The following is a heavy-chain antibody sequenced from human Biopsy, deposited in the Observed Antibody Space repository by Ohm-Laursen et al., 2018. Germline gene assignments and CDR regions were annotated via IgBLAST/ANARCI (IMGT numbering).Heavy chain of an antibody. V-gene: IGHV4-31*01. CDR1: GGSIGGGEYY. J-gene: IGHJ2*01. CDR3: ARGVPHYDGSGFPLAGYWYFDL. CDR2: ISYSGTT. D-gene: IGHD3-22*01. Sequence: SDTLSLTCTVSGGSIGGGEYYWDWIRQHPGKGLEWIGLISYSGTTFYNPSLESLLTISRDTSKNHFSLNLRSVTAADTAVYYFARGVPHYDGSGFPLAGYWYFDLWGRGTLVTVSS.